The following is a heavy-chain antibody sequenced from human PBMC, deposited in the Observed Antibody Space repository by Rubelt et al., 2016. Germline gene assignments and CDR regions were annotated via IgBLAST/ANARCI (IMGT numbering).Heavy chain of an antibody. D-gene: IGHD3-10*01. Sequence: EVQLVESGGGLVQPGGSLRLSCAASRFTFSNYWMHWVRQAPGKGLEWVSAVYSGGGTYYADSVQGRFAISRDNAKKSVYLQRNNLGDEETAVYDCARGLVRVHWAFDLWGRGTLVTVSS. CDR2: VYSGGGT. J-gene: IGHJ2*01. V-gene: IGHV3-66*01. CDR1: RFTFSNYW. CDR3: ARGLVRVHWAFDL.